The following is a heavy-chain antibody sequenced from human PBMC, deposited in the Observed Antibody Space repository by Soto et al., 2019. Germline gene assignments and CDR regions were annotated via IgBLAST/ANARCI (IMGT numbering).Heavy chain of an antibody. CDR2: ISGSGGST. J-gene: IGHJ4*02. D-gene: IGHD1-26*01. CDR3: ASDTVGAGTPPTPYYFDY. V-gene: IGHV3-23*01. Sequence: QPGESLRLSCAASGFTFSSYAMSWVRQAPGKGLEWVSAISGSGGSTYYADSVKGRFTISRDNSENTLYLQMNSLRAEDTAVYYCASDTVGAGTPPTPYYFDYWGQGTLVTVSS. CDR1: GFTFSSYA.